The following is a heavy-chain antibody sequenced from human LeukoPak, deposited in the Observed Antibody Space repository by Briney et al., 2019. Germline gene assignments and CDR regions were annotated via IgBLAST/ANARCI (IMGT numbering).Heavy chain of an antibody. CDR2: INHSGST. J-gene: IGHJ6*02. Sequence: SETLSLTCAVYGGSFSGYYWSWIRRPPGEGLEWIGEINHSGSTNYNPSLKSRVTISVDTSKNQFSLKLSSVTAADTAVYYCARETRALIKLRPRTYGMDVWGQGTTVTVSS. CDR3: ARETRALIKLRPRTYGMDV. D-gene: IGHD3-3*01. V-gene: IGHV4-34*01. CDR1: GGSFSGYY.